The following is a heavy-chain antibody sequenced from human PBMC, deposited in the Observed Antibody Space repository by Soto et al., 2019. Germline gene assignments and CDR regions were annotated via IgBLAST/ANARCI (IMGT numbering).Heavy chain of an antibody. CDR3: ATWVDCGDFEGFAI. CDR1: GYSFTDYK. CDR2: VDPNGGGS. D-gene: IGHD4-17*01. Sequence: ASVKVSCKTSGYSFTDYKLHWVRQAPGQGLEWMGWVDPNGGGSNSAQKFQGSVTMTWDTSITTAYLDLTRLTTNDTATYFCATWVDCGDFEGFAIWGQGTLVTVSS. V-gene: IGHV1-2*04. J-gene: IGHJ4*02.